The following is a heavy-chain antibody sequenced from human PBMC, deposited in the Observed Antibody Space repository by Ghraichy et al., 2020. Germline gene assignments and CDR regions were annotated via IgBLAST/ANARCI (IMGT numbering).Heavy chain of an antibody. CDR2: ISSDSTTK. CDR1: GFTFSGDS. D-gene: IGHD1-1*01. V-gene: IGHV3-48*02. Sequence: LSLTCAASGFTFSGDSMSWVRQPPGKGLESISYISSDSTTKYYADSVKGRCIISRDNAENSLYLQMNSLRDEDTAIYYCARSPVQSDYWGLGTLVTVSS. J-gene: IGHJ4*02. CDR3: ARSPVQSDY.